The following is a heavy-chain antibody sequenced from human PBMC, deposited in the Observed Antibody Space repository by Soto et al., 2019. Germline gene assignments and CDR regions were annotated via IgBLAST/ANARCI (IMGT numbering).Heavy chain of an antibody. CDR1: GGSISSSSYY. CDR2: IYYSGST. V-gene: IGHV4-39*01. CDR3: ARNIAAAGTVDYYYGMDV. Sequence: PSETLSLTCTVSGGSISSSSYYWGWIRQPPGKGLEWIGSIYYSGSTYYNPSLKSRVTISVDTSKNQFSLKLSSVTAADTAVYYCARNIAAAGTVDYYYGMDVWGQGTTVTVSS. J-gene: IGHJ6*02. D-gene: IGHD6-13*01.